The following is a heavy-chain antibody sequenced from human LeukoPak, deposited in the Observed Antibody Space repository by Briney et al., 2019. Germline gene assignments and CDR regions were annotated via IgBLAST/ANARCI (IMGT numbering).Heavy chain of an antibody. Sequence: KTSETLSLTCAVYGGSFSVYYWSWIRQPQGKGLEWIGEINHSGSTNYNPSLKSRVTISVDTSKNQFSLKLSSVTAADTAVYYCARGLTLYYYGSGSTTNQTAYYFDYWGQGTLVTVSS. D-gene: IGHD3-10*01. J-gene: IGHJ4*02. CDR1: GGSFSVYY. CDR2: INHSGST. V-gene: IGHV4-34*01. CDR3: ARGLTLYYYGSGSTTNQTAYYFDY.